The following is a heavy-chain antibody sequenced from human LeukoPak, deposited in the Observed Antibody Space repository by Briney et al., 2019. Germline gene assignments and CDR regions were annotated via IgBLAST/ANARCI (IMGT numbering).Heavy chain of an antibody. D-gene: IGHD3-16*02. CDR1: GGSISSSSYY. J-gene: IGHJ3*02. CDR2: IYYSGST. CDR3: ARRTGLSRAFDI. Sequence: PSETLSVTCTVSGGSISSSSYYWGWIRQPPGKGLEWIGSIYYSGSTYYNPSLKSRVTISVDTSKNQFSLKLSSVTAADTAVYYCARRTGLSRAFDIWGQGTMVTVSS. V-gene: IGHV4-39*01.